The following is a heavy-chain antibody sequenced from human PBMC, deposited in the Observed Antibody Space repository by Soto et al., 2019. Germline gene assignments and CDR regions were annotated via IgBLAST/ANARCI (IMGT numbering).Heavy chain of an antibody. CDR1: GYTFSGYY. CDR2: INPNSGGT. CDR3: ARTLSGYDWDYFDS. Sequence: ASVKVSCKASGYTFSGYYMHWVRQAPGQGLEWMGWINPNSGGTNYAQKFQGWVTMTRDTSISTAYMELSRLRSNDTAVYYCARTLSGYDWDYFDSWGKGTLFTASS. D-gene: IGHD5-12*01. J-gene: IGHJ4*02. V-gene: IGHV1-2*04.